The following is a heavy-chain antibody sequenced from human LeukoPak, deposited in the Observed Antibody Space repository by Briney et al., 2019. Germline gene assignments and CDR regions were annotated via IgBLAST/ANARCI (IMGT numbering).Heavy chain of an antibody. CDR3: ARAAAGTPDDAFDL. CDR2: MNPNSGNT. J-gene: IGHJ3*01. V-gene: IGHV1-8*01. D-gene: IGHD6-13*01. Sequence: ASVKVSCKASGYTFTSYDINWVRQATGQGLEWMGWMNPNSGNTGYAQKFQGRVTMTTDTATSTAYMALRSLTTDDTAVYYCARAAAGTPDDAFDLWGQGTMVTVSS. CDR1: GYTFTSYD.